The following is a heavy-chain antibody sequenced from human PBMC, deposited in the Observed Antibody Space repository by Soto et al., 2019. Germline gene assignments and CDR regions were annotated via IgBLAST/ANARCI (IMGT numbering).Heavy chain of an antibody. Sequence: EVQLLESGGGLLQPGGSLRLSCAASGFTFNNYAMTWVRQAPGKGLEWVSTISGSDDSTYYADSVKGRLTISRDNSKNALYLQMSSLRAEDTALYYCVKAWTGDTCPCMDVWGQGTTVTVSS. V-gene: IGHV3-23*01. CDR2: ISGSDDST. D-gene: IGHD2-8*02. J-gene: IGHJ6*01. CDR3: VKAWTGDTCPCMDV. CDR1: GFTFNNYA.